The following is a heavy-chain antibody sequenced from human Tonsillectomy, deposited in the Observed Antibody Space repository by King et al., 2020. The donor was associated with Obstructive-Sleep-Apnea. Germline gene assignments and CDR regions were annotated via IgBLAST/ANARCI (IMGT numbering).Heavy chain of an antibody. CDR1: GFPFNDAW. V-gene: IGHV3-15*01. Sequence: VQLVESGGGLVKPGGSLRLSCAATGFPFNDAWMSWVRQAPGKGLDWGGRIFCKTYGETADYTATVKGRCTISRDDSKNTLFLQMDSPRTDDTGVYYCTTDPGNSSGFGRGYWGQGTLVTVSS. D-gene: IGHD3-22*01. CDR3: TTDPGNSSGFGRGY. CDR2: IFCKTYGETA. J-gene: IGHJ4*02.